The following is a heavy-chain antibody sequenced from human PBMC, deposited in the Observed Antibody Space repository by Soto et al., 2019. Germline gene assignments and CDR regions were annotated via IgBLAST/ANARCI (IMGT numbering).Heavy chain of an antibody. CDR2: IYYSGST. V-gene: IGHV4-39*01. D-gene: IGHD5-18*01. J-gene: IGHJ6*02. CDR3: ARHPVSTAMVSHYGMDV. CDR1: GGSVSSSSYY. Sequence: LETLSLTCTVSGGSVSSSSYYWGWIRQPPGKGLEWIGSIYYSGSTYYNPSLKSRVTISVDTSKNQFSLKLSSVTAADTAVYYCARHPVSTAMVSHYGMDVWGQGTTVTVSS.